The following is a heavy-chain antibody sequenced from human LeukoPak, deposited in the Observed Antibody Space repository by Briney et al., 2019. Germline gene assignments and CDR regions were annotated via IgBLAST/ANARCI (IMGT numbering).Heavy chain of an antibody. CDR1: GGTFSSYA. Sequence: GASVKVSCKASGGTFSSYAISWVRQAPGQGLEWMGGIIPIFGTANYAQKFQGRVTITADESTSTAYMELSSLRSEDTAVYYCARVWFRFGGYDSVLDYWGQGILVTVSS. CDR2: IIPIFGTA. D-gene: IGHD5-12*01. V-gene: IGHV1-69*13. CDR3: ARVWFRFGGYDSVLDY. J-gene: IGHJ4*02.